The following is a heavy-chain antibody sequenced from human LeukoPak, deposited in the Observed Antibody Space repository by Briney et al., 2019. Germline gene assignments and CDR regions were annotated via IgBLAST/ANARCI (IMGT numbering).Heavy chain of an antibody. J-gene: IGHJ3*02. CDR1: GGSINSDGYY. D-gene: IGHD1-26*01. CDR2: IYYSGST. Sequence: SETLSLTCTVSGGSINSDGYYWSWIRQHPGKGLEWIGYIYYSGSTYYNPSLKSRVTISVDTSKNQFSLKLSSVTAADTAVYYCARMYSGSYYFFYAFDIWGQGTMVTVSS. V-gene: IGHV4-31*03. CDR3: ARMYSGSYYFFYAFDI.